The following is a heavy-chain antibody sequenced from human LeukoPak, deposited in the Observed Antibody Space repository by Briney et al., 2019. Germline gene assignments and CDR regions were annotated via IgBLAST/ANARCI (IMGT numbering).Heavy chain of an antibody. CDR2: ISYDGSNK. V-gene: IGHV3-30*18. CDR1: GFTFSSYG. D-gene: IGHD3-10*01. Sequence: GGSLRLSCAASGFTFSSYGMHWVRQAPGKGLEWVAVISYDGSNKYYADSVKGRFTISRDNSKNTVYLQMNSLRAEDTAVHSCAKYTSGASYRGLDQWGQGTLVTVSS. CDR3: AKYTSGASYRGLDQ. J-gene: IGHJ4*02.